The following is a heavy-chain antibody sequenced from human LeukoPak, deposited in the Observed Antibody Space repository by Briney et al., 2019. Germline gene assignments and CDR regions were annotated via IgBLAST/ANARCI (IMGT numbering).Heavy chain of an antibody. CDR2: INPSGGST. CDR3: AREYRRDGYNSHYYYYGMDV. V-gene: IGHV1-46*01. Sequence: ASVKVSCKASGYTFTGYYMHWVRQAPGQGLEWMGIINPSGGSTSYAQKFQGRVTMTRDTSTSTVYMELSSLRSEDTAVYYCAREYRRDGYNSHYYYYGMDVWGQGTTVTVSS. D-gene: IGHD5-24*01. CDR1: GYTFTGYY. J-gene: IGHJ6*02.